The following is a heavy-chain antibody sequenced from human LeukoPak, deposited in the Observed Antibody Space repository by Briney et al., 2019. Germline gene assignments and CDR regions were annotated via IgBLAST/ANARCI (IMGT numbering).Heavy chain of an antibody. CDR3: ARVYDRDFGAHNWFDP. CDR1: GGSISSSSYY. CDR2: IYYSGST. V-gene: IGHV4-61*01. Sequence: SETLSLTCTVSGGSISSSSYYWSWIRQPPGKGLEWIGYIYYSGSTNYNPSLKSRVTISVDTSKNQFSLKLSSVTAADTAVYHCARVYDRDFGAHNWFDPWGQGTLVTVSS. D-gene: IGHD3-3*01. J-gene: IGHJ5*02.